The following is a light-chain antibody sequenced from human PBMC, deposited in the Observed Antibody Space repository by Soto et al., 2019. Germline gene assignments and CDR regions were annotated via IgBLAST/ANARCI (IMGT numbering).Light chain of an antibody. J-gene: IGKJ4*02. CDR3: QHRSSWPLT. V-gene: IGKV3-11*01. CDR2: DAS. CDR1: QGVWRY. Sequence: EVVLTQSPATLSLSPGERATLSCRASQGVWRYLTWYQQKPGQAPRLLVYDASNRAAGVPDRFSGSGSGTDFTLTISSLEPEDFAVYYCQHRSSWPLTFGGGTKVEIK.